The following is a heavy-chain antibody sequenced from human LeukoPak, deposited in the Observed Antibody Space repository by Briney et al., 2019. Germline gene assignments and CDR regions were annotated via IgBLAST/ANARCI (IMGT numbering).Heavy chain of an antibody. V-gene: IGHV4-30-2*01. CDR2: IYHSGST. CDR3: ARVVAKGWFDP. D-gene: IGHD5-12*01. Sequence: SETLSLTCTVSGGSISSGGYYCSWIRQPPGKGLEWIGYIYHSGSTYYNPSLKSRVTISVDRSKNQFSLKLSSVTAADTAVYYCARVVAKGWFDPWGQGTLVTVSS. CDR1: GGSISSGGYY. J-gene: IGHJ5*02.